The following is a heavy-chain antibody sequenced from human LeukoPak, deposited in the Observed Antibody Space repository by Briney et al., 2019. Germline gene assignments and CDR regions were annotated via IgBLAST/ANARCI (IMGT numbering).Heavy chain of an antibody. D-gene: IGHD5-12*01. J-gene: IGHJ5*02. Sequence: SETLSLTCSVSGGSIRSLGYSWGWIRQPPGKGLEWIASMYYTRTTYYNPSLKSRVTMSVDTSKNQFSLNLTSVTAADTAVFYCARSVSAYAGRGWFDPWGQGTLVTVSS. CDR2: MYYTRTT. CDR3: ARSVSAYAGRGWFDP. V-gene: IGHV4-39*07. CDR1: GGSIRSLGYS.